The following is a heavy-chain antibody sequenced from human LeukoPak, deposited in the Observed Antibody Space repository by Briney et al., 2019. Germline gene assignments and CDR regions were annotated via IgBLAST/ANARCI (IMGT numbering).Heavy chain of an antibody. CDR3: ARDPQGDSYFDY. Sequence: ASVKVSCKTSGYSFTGCYMHWVRQAPGQGLEWMGWINPNTGAAKYAQKFQGRVTMTRDTSISTAYMELRRLRSDDTAVYYCARDPQGDSYFDYWGQGTLVTVSS. V-gene: IGHV1-2*02. CDR2: INPNTGAA. D-gene: IGHD2-21*02. CDR1: GYSFTGCY. J-gene: IGHJ4*02.